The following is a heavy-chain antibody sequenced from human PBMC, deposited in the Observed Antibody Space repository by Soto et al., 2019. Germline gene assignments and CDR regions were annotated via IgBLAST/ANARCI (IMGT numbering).Heavy chain of an antibody. J-gene: IGHJ6*02. CDR2: IKSKTDGGTT. Sequence: GGSLRLCCAASGFTFSNAWMSWVRQAPGKGLEWVGRIKSKTDGGTTDYAAPVKGRFTISRDDSKNTLYLQMNSLKTEDTAVYYCTTPTGGYYYGSGISRDYYYYGMDVWGQGTTVTVSS. CDR1: GFTFSNAW. CDR3: TTPTGGYYYGSGISRDYYYYGMDV. V-gene: IGHV3-15*01. D-gene: IGHD3-10*01.